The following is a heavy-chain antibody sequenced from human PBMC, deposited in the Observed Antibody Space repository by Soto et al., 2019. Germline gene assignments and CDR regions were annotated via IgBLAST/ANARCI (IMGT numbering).Heavy chain of an antibody. J-gene: IGHJ6*02. Sequence: SVRVSCRASGGNFSSYAISWVRQAPGQGLEWMGGIIPIFGTANYAQKFQGRVTITADESTSTAYMELSSLRSEDTAVYYCARGSPPSIAAALDVWGQATTVTVSS. CDR2: IIPIFGTA. D-gene: IGHD6-6*01. V-gene: IGHV1-69*13. CDR3: ARGSPPSIAAALDV. CDR1: GGNFSSYA.